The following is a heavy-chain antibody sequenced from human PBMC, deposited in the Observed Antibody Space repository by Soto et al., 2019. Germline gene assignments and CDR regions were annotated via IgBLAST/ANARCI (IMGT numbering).Heavy chain of an antibody. J-gene: IGHJ3*02. CDR2: TSGSGGST. Sequence: EVQLLESGGGLVQPGGSLRLSCAASGFTFSSYAMSWVRQAPGKGLEWVSATSGSGGSTYYADSVKGRFTITRDNSKNTLYLQMNSLRAEDTAVYYCAGVYDILTGYYSPHDAFDIWGQGTMVTVSS. CDR1: GFTFSSYA. D-gene: IGHD3-9*01. CDR3: AGVYDILTGYYSPHDAFDI. V-gene: IGHV3-23*01.